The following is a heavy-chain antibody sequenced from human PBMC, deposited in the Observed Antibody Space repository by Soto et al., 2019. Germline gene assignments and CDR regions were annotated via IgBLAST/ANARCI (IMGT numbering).Heavy chain of an antibody. CDR2: ISSDGSKK. CDR3: ARDQQLQFLDY. V-gene: IGHV3-30*04. D-gene: IGHD6-13*01. Sequence: QVQLVESGGGVVQPGRSLRLSCAASGFTFSTYAMHWVRQAPGKGLEWVAVISSDGSKKYYVDAVKGRFTISRDNSKNTLHLQMNSLRPEDTAVYYCARDQQLQFLDYWGQGTLVTVSS. CDR1: GFTFSTYA. J-gene: IGHJ4*02.